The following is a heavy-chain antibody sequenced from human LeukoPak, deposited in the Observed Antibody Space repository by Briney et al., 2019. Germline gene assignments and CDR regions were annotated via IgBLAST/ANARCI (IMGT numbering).Heavy chain of an antibody. V-gene: IGHV4-61*08. CDR2: IYYSGST. Sequence: PSETLSLTCTVSGGSISSGDYYWSWIRQPPGKGLEWIGHIYYSGSTNYNPSLKSRVTISVDTSKNQFSLKLSSVTAADTAVYYCARVKAAAGTPIDFDYWGQGTLVTVSS. CDR1: GGSISSGDYY. CDR3: ARVKAAAGTPIDFDY. D-gene: IGHD6-13*01. J-gene: IGHJ4*02.